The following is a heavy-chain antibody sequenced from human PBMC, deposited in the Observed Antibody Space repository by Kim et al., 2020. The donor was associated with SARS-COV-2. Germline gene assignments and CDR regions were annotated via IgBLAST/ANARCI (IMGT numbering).Heavy chain of an antibody. V-gene: IGHV3-21*01. CDR1: GFAFSSYS. Sequence: GGSLRLSCSASGFAFSSYSMNWVRQAPGKGLEWVSSIGANSDYMYYADSVKGRFTISRDNATNSLFLQMSSLRAEDTAVYYCVTLGTYWGQGTQVTVSS. J-gene: IGHJ4*02. D-gene: IGHD1-1*01. CDR3: VTLGTY. CDR2: IGANSDYM.